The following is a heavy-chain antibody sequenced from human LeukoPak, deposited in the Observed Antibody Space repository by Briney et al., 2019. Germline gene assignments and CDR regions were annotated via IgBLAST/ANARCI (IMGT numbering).Heavy chain of an antibody. CDR3: ASGEYSSGWYYFDY. CDR1: SGSISSYY. D-gene: IGHD6-19*01. Sequence: SETLSLTCTVSSGSISSYYWSWIRQPPGKGLEWIGYIYYSGSTNYNPSLKSRVTISVDTSKNQFSLKLSSVTAADTAVYYCASGEYSSGWYYFDYWGQGTLVTVSS. V-gene: IGHV4-59*01. J-gene: IGHJ4*02. CDR2: IYYSGST.